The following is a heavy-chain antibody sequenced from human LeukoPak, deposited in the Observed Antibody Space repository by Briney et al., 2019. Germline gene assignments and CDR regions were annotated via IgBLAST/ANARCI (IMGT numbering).Heavy chain of an antibody. CDR2: IDTDGKTT. Sequence: GGSLRLSCAASGFTFNTYVMHWVRQAPGKGLVWVARIDTDGKTTTYADSVKGRFTISRDNAKNMLYVQVNSLRAEDTAVYYCVRDKDGYNFWGQGTLVSVSS. CDR3: VRDKDGYNF. J-gene: IGHJ4*02. V-gene: IGHV3-74*01. D-gene: IGHD5-24*01. CDR1: GFTFNTYV.